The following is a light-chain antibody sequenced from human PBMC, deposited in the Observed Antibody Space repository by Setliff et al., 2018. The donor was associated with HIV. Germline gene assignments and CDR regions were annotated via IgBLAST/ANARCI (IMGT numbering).Light chain of an antibody. Sequence: NFMLTQPHSVSESPGKTVTISCTRSSGSIASNYVQWYQQRPGRSPTTVIYEDNQRPSGVPGRFSGSIDSSSNSASLTISGLKTEDEADYYCQSYDSTSHVIFGGGTKGTVL. CDR3: QSYDSTSHVI. CDR1: SGSIASNY. V-gene: IGLV6-57*01. CDR2: EDN. J-gene: IGLJ2*01.